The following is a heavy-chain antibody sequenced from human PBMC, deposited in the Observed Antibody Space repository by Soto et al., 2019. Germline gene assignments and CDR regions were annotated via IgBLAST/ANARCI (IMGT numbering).Heavy chain of an antibody. J-gene: IGHJ6*02. Sequence: TLSLTCTVSGDSISSADYYWSWIRQTPGKGLEWIGHIFYSGTTYYNPSLKSRLTISVDTSKNHFSLRLTSVTAADTAVYYCARDLWVEPELYYYGMDVRGQGTTVTVSS. V-gene: IGHV4-30-4*01. CDR2: IFYSGTT. CDR1: GDSISSADYY. CDR3: ARDLWVEPELYYYGMDV. D-gene: IGHD1-1*01.